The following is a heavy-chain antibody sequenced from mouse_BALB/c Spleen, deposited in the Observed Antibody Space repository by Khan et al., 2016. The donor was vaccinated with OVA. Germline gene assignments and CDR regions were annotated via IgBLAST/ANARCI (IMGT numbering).Heavy chain of an antibody. CDR3: ARSKYYGTGFDAMDY. J-gene: IGHJ4*01. CDR2: ISPGSGGT. D-gene: IGHD1-1*01. V-gene: IGHV1S41*01. Sequence: DLVKPGASVKLSCKASGFTFTSYWINWINQRPGQGLEWIGHISPGSGGTYYNEMFTGKATLTVDTSSTTAYMHLSSLSSEDSAVYFCARSKYYGTGFDAMDYWGQGTSVTVSS. CDR1: GFTFTSYW.